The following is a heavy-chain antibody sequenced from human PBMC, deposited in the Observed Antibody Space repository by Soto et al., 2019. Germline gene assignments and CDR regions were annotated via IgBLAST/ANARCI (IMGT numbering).Heavy chain of an antibody. Sequence: QVQLVESGGGVVQPGRFLRLSCAASGFTFSSYGMHWVRQAPGKGLEWVAVIWYDGSNKYYADSVKGRFTISRDNSKNTLYLQRNSLRADDTAVYYCAREGRDCSSTSCYVYGMDVWGQGTTVTVSS. V-gene: IGHV3-33*01. CDR1: GFTFSSYG. J-gene: IGHJ6*02. CDR2: IWYDGSNK. CDR3: AREGRDCSSTSCYVYGMDV. D-gene: IGHD2-2*01.